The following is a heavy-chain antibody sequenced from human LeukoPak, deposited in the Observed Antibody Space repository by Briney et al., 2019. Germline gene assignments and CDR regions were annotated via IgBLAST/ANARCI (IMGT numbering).Heavy chain of an antibody. J-gene: IGHJ4*02. Sequence: TGGSLRLSCAASGFTFSSYGMHWVRQAPGGGLEWVSSISSSSSYIYYADSVKGRFTISRDNAKNSLYLQMNSLRAEDTAVYYCARDLGNLNFGGWDPGYFDYWGQGTLVTVSS. CDR1: GFTFSSYG. V-gene: IGHV3-21*01. CDR3: ARDLGNLNFGGWDPGYFDY. CDR2: ISSSSSYI. D-gene: IGHD6-19*01.